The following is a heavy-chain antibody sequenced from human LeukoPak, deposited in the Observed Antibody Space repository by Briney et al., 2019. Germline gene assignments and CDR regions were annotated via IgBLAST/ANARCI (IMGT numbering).Heavy chain of an antibody. Sequence: GGSLRLSCAASGFSFSSYGMHWVRQAPGKGLEWVAHINPDGRDTYYVDSVKGRFTISRDNAQNSMYLQMNSLRVEDTAVYYCTSWGDTTAEYFQRWGQGTLVTVSS. D-gene: IGHD2-21*02. J-gene: IGHJ1*01. V-gene: IGHV3-7*01. CDR1: GFSFSSYG. CDR2: INPDGRDT. CDR3: TSWGDTTAEYFQR.